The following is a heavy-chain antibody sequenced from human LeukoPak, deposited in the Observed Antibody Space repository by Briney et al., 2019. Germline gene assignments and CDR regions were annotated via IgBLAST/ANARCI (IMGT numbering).Heavy chain of an antibody. CDR2: ISWNSGSI. Sequence: GGSLRLSCAASGFTFDDYAIHWVRQAPGKGLEWVSGISWNSGSIGYADSVKGRFTISRDNATNSLYLQMNSLRAEDMALYYCAKAKINDFWSAFDYWGQGTLVTVSS. J-gene: IGHJ4*02. CDR1: GFTFDDYA. CDR3: AKAKINDFWSAFDY. D-gene: IGHD3-3*01. V-gene: IGHV3-9*03.